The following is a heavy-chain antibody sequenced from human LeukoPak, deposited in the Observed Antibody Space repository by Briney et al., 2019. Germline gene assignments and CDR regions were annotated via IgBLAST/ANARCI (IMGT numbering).Heavy chain of an antibody. CDR1: GFTFSSSA. D-gene: IGHD3-3*02. CDR2: INNVGSHI. J-gene: IGHJ4*02. Sequence: GGSLRLSCAASGFTFSSSAMNWVRQAPGKGLEWVSSINNVGSHIYYADSVKGRFTISRDNAKNSLYLQMNSLRAEDTAVYYCARDSMLDYWGQGTLVTVSS. V-gene: IGHV3-21*04. CDR3: ARDSMLDY.